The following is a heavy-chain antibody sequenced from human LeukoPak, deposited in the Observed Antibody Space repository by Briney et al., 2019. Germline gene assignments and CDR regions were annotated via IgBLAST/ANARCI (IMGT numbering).Heavy chain of an antibody. CDR2: INPSGGST. D-gene: IGHD4-17*01. J-gene: IGHJ3*02. CDR1: GYTFTSYD. Sequence: ASVKVSCKASGYTFTSYDINWVRQATGQGLEWMGIINPSGGSTSYAQKFQGRVTMTRDTSTSTVYMELSSLRSEDTAVYYCARAGADYGDPGAFDIWGQGTMVTVSS. CDR3: ARAGADYGDPGAFDI. V-gene: IGHV1-46*01.